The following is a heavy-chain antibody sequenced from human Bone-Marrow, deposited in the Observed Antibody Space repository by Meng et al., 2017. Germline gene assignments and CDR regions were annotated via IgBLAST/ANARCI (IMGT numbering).Heavy chain of an antibody. CDR2: IRSKASSYAT. D-gene: IGHD3-22*01. J-gene: IGHJ4*02. CDR1: GFPFSGSA. CDR3: TSTYYYDSSGYDSFDY. Sequence: GESLKLYCEAPGFPFSGSAMHWVRQAAGKGLEWVGRIRSKASSYATAYAPPVKGRFTISRDDSKNTAYLQMNSLKTEDTAVYYCTSTYYYDSSGYDSFDYWGQGTMVTVSS. V-gene: IGHV3-73*01.